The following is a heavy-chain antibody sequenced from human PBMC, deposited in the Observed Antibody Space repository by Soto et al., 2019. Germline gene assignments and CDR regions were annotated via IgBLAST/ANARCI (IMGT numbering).Heavy chain of an antibody. CDR1: GYTFTGYY. D-gene: IGHD5-18*01. V-gene: IGHV1-2*02. J-gene: IGHJ5*02. CDR3: ARDLRGYSNWFHP. Sequence: ASVKVSCKASGYTFTGYYMQWVREAPGQGLEWLGCINPNSGDTHYGQHFQGRVTLIADTSINTTSMQRSSLAPGDTAMYYCARDLRGYSNWFHPWGQGTLVTVSS. CDR2: INPNSGDT.